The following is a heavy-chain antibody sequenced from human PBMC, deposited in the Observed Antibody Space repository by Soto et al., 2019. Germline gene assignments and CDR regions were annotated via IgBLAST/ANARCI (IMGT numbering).Heavy chain of an antibody. V-gene: IGHV4-4*02. CDR1: GDSMSSSNW. Sequence: QVQLQESGPGLLKPSGTLSLTCTVSGDSMSSSNWWNWVRQPPGKGLEWIGEAHHSGSTNSNPFLKSRVTISVDRSQNHFSLQLTSVTAADTAVYYCARSEATALDYWGQGTLVTVSS. CDR3: ARSEATALDY. CDR2: AHHSGST. J-gene: IGHJ4*02.